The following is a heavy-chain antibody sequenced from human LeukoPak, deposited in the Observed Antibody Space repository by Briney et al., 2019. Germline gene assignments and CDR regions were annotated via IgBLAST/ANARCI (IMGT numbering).Heavy chain of an antibody. D-gene: IGHD4-23*01. CDR1: GFTFSSYG. J-gene: IGHJ4*02. Sequence: PGGSLRLSCAASGFTFSSYGMHWVRQAPGKGLEWVAVIWYDGSNKYYADSVKGRLTISRDNSKNTLYLQMNSLRAEDTAVYYCARFDYGGNLGFDYWGQGTLVTVSS. CDR2: IWYDGSNK. V-gene: IGHV3-33*01. CDR3: ARFDYGGNLGFDY.